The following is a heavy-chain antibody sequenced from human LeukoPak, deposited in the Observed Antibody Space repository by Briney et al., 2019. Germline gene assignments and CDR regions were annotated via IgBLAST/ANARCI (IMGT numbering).Heavy chain of an antibody. V-gene: IGHV1-8*03. CDR1: GYTFTSYD. Sequence: ASVKVSCKASGYTFTSYDINWVRQATGQGLEWMGWMYPNSGNTGYAQKFQGRVTITRNTSISTAYMELSSLRSEDTAVYYCARAPRITMVRGVIYWFDPWGQGTLVTVSS. J-gene: IGHJ5*02. D-gene: IGHD3-10*01. CDR3: ARAPRITMVRGVIYWFDP. CDR2: MYPNSGNT.